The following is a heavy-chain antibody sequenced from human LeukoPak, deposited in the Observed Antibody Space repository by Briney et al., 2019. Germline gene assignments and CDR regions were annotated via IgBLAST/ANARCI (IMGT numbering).Heavy chain of an antibody. CDR2: ISGSGGST. Sequence: GGSLRLSCAASGFTFSSYAMSWLRQAPGKGLEWVSAISGSGGSTYYADSVKGRFTISRDNSKNTLYLQMNSLRAEDTAVYYCAKGSNSSITMVRGVIKSYFDYWGQGTLVTVSS. J-gene: IGHJ4*02. V-gene: IGHV3-23*01. D-gene: IGHD3-10*01. CDR1: GFTFSSYA. CDR3: AKGSNSSITMVRGVIKSYFDY.